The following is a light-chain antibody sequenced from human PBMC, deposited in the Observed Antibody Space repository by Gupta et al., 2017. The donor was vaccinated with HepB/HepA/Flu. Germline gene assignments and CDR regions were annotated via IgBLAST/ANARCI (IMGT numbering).Light chain of an antibody. J-gene: IGKJ1*01. V-gene: IGKV1-8*01. CDR3: QQYDSFPRT. Sequence: AIRMTQSPSSFSASTGDRVTITCRASQGISSYLAWYQQKPGKAPKLLIYAASTLQSGVPSRFSGSGSGTDFTLTISVRQSEDFATYYCQQYDSFPRTFGQGTKVEIK. CDR2: AAS. CDR1: QGISSY.